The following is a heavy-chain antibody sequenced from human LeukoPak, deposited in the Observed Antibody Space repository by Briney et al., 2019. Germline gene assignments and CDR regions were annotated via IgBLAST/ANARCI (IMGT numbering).Heavy chain of an antibody. CDR3: ARDVRHYDDSSGYYGY. Sequence: ASVKVSCKASGYAFTGYYMHWVRQAPGQGLEWMGWINPNSGGTNYAQKFQGKVTMTRDTSISTAYMELSRLRSDDTAVYYCARDVRHYDDSSGYYGYWGQGTLVTVSS. J-gene: IGHJ4*02. D-gene: IGHD3-22*01. CDR2: INPNSGGT. CDR1: GYAFTGYY. V-gene: IGHV1-2*02.